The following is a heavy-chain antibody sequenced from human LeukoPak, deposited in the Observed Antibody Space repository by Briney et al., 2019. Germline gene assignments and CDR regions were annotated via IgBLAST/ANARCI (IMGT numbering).Heavy chain of an antibody. D-gene: IGHD1-26*01. CDR2: IYYSGST. V-gene: IGHV4-59*12. Sequence: SETLSLTCSVSGGPISSYYWSWIRQPPGKGLEWIGYIYYSGSTNYNPSLKSRVTISVDTSKNQFSLKLSSVTAADTAVYYCARWGDSGSYSDYFDYWGQGTLVTVSS. CDR3: ARWGDSGSYSDYFDY. J-gene: IGHJ4*02. CDR1: GGPISSYY.